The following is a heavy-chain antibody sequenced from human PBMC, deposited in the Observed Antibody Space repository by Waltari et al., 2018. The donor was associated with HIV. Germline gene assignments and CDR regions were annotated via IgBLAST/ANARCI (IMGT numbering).Heavy chain of an antibody. J-gene: IGHJ6*02. V-gene: IGHV3-73*01. Sequence: EVQLVESGGGLVQPGGSLKVSCAASGFTFSDSPIHWGRQASGRGLEWVGRITSKGDNYATAYAASVKGRFTISRDDSKNTADLQMNSLKTEDTAIYYCALYGFGPRYYGMDVWGQGTTVTVSS. D-gene: IGHD2-8*01. CDR3: ALYGFGPRYYGMDV. CDR2: ITSKGDNYAT. CDR1: GFTFSDSP.